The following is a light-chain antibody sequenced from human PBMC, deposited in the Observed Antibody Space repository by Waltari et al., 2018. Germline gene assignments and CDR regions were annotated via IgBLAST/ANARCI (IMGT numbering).Light chain of an antibody. CDR3: QQSDTNPIA. CDR2: EAS. V-gene: IGKV1-39*01. J-gene: IGKJ5*01. Sequence: DIQMTQSPSSLSASVGDRVTISCRASQSVTGYLNWYQQKPGKASKLLIYEASRLHSGVPSRFSGSQSGTDFTLTISFLQPEDFATYYCQQSDTNPIAFGQGTRLEIK. CDR1: QSVTGY.